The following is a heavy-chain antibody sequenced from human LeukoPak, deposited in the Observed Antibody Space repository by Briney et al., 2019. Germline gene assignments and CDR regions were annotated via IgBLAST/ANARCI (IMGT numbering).Heavy chain of an antibody. V-gene: IGHV4-30-4*01. CDR1: SGSISSDDYY. Sequence: SETLSLTCTVSSGSISSDDYYWRWIRQPPGKGLEWIGYIYYSGSTYYNPSLKSRVTISVDTSKNQFSLKLSSVTAADTAVYYCARAWSDYTFDYWGQGTLVTVSS. J-gene: IGHJ4*02. CDR2: IYYSGST. CDR3: ARAWSDYTFDY. D-gene: IGHD4-11*01.